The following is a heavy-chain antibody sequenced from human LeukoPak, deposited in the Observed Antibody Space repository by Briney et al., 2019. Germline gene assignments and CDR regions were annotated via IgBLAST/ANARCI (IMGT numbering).Heavy chain of an antibody. CDR2: VYNSGTT. J-gene: IGHJ3*02. V-gene: IGHV4-59*01. CDR3: ARERGNLRGDAFDI. CDR1: GGSISYYY. Sequence: SETLSLTCTVSGGSISYYYWHWIRQPPGKGLEWIGNVYNSGTTNYNPSLKSRVSISIDTSKNQFSLMLHSVTAADTAVYYCARERGNLRGDAFDIWGQGTMVTVSS. D-gene: IGHD1-26*01.